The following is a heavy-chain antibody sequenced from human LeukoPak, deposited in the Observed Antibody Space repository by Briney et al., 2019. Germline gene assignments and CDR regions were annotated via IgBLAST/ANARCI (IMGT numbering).Heavy chain of an antibody. V-gene: IGHV4-4*02. CDR1: GGSSSSSNW. Sequence: SETLSLTYAVSGGSSSSSNWWGWVRQPPGKGLEWMGEFYHSGSTNYNPSLKSRVTISVDKSKNPFFLKLSSVNAADTAVYYCSKTAYNWNDGLKTEVYYLDYWGQGTLVTVSS. CDR2: FYHSGST. D-gene: IGHD1-1*01. CDR3: SKTAYNWNDGLKTEVYYLDY. J-gene: IGHJ4*02.